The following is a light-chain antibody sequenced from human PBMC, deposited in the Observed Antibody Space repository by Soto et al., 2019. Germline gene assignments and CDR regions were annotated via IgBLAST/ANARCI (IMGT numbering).Light chain of an antibody. CDR3: QQYGSSPWT. Sequence: EIVLTQSPGTLSFPPGKRATPSCRASRSVASNYLAWYQQKPGQAPRLLIYAASGRATGIPDRFSGSGSGTDFTLTISRLEPEDFAVYYCQQYGSSPWTFGQGTKVEIK. J-gene: IGKJ1*01. CDR2: AAS. V-gene: IGKV3-20*01. CDR1: RSVASNY.